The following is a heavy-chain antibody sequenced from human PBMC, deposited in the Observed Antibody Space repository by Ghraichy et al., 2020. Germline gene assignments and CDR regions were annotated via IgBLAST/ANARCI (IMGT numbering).Heavy chain of an antibody. CDR2: IHHSGTT. Sequence: EPLNISCTVSGASINSGSYYWVWIRQPPGKGLEWIGSIHHSGTTYFNPSLKSRVIISVDMPKNQFSLNLTSVTAADTALYFCARDHQLQPYAYYYGMDVWGQGTTVTVSS. V-gene: IGHV4-39*02. CDR1: GASINSGSYY. D-gene: IGHD3-16*01. J-gene: IGHJ6*02. CDR3: ARDHQLQPYAYYYGMDV.